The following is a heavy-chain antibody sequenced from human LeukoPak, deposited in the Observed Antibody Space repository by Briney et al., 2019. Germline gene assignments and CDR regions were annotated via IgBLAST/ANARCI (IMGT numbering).Heavy chain of an antibody. Sequence: SETLSLTCTVSGYSISSGYYWGWIRQPPGKGLEWIGSIYHSGSTYYNPSLKSRVTISVDTSKNQFSLKLSSVTAADTAVYYCAGVKSSMYSGGYYGGNYFDYWGQGTLVTVSS. CDR2: IYHSGST. V-gene: IGHV4-38-2*02. CDR3: AGVKSSMYSGGYYGGNYFDY. D-gene: IGHD1-26*01. CDR1: GYSISSGYY. J-gene: IGHJ4*02.